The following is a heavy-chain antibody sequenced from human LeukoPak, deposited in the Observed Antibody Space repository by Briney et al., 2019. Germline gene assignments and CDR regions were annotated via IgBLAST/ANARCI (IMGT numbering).Heavy chain of an antibody. Sequence: PGGSLRLSCAASGFTFDDYAMHWVRQAPGKGLEWVSGISWNSGSIGYADSVKGRFTISRDNAKNSLYLQMNSLRAEDTAVYYCAKDLTTGGDWFDPWGQGTLVTVSS. J-gene: IGHJ5*02. CDR2: ISWNSGSI. V-gene: IGHV3-9*01. CDR3: AKDLTTGGDWFDP. CDR1: GFTFDDYA. D-gene: IGHD3-16*01.